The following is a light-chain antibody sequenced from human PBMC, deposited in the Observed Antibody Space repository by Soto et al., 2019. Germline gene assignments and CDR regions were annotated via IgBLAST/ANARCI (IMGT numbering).Light chain of an antibody. V-gene: IGKV1-39*01. CDR3: QQTHSTPWT. J-gene: IGKJ1*01. CDR1: QTITTY. Sequence: DIQMTQSPSSLSASVGDRVTISCRASQTITTYLNWYQQKQGKDPQLLIYGASILQSGVPSRFTGSGSGTDFTLTIISLQPDDFATYHCQQTHSTPWTFGQGTKVEIK. CDR2: GAS.